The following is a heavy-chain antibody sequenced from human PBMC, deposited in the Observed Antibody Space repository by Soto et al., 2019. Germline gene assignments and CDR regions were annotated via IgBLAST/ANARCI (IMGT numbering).Heavy chain of an antibody. V-gene: IGHV3-15*01. D-gene: IGHD3-3*01. Sequence: KLGGSLRLSCAASGFTFSNAWMSWVRQAPGKGLEWVGRIKSKTDGGTTDYAAPVKGRFTISRDDSKNTLYLQMKSLKTEDTAVYYCTTEIFGVALDAFDIWGQGTMVTVSS. J-gene: IGHJ3*02. CDR2: IKSKTDGGTT. CDR1: GFTFSNAW. CDR3: TTEIFGVALDAFDI.